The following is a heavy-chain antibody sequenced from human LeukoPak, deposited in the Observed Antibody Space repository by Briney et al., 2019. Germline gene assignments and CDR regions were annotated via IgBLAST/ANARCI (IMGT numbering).Heavy chain of an antibody. D-gene: IGHD1-1*01. J-gene: IGHJ6*02. CDR1: GFTFSSYS. V-gene: IGHV3-21*01. CDR3: ARGDNVRAYYYGVDV. Sequence: GGSLRLSCAASGFTFSSYSMNWVRKAPGKGLEWVSSISSSSTYIYYADSVKGRFTISRDNSKNSLYLQMNSRITEDTSVDYCARGDNVRAYYYGVDVWGQGTTVTVSS. CDR2: ISSSSTYI.